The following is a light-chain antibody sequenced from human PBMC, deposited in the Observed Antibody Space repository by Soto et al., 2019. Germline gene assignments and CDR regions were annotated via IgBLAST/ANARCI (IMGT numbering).Light chain of an antibody. CDR1: QSVSSN. Sequence: EIVMTHSPGTLSVSPWERATLSFGASQSVSSNLAWYQQKPGQAPRLLIYGASTRATGIPARFSGSGSGTDFTLTISSLQSEDFAVYYCQQYDRSPRTFGQGTKVAIK. CDR3: QQYDRSPRT. J-gene: IGKJ1*01. CDR2: GAS. V-gene: IGKV3D-15*01.